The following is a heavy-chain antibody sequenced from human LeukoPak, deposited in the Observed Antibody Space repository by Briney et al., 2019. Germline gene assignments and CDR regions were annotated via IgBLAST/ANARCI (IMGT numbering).Heavy chain of an antibody. CDR1: GFTFSRFA. Sequence: GGSLRLSCAASGFTFSRFAMSWVRQAPGKGLEWVSAISGSGSDTYYADSVKGRFTVSRDNSKNTLYLQMNSLRAEDTALYYCAKDRYGDYSFGYWGQGTLVTVSS. CDR3: AKDRYGDYSFGY. J-gene: IGHJ4*02. D-gene: IGHD4-17*01. CDR2: ISGSGSDT. V-gene: IGHV3-23*01.